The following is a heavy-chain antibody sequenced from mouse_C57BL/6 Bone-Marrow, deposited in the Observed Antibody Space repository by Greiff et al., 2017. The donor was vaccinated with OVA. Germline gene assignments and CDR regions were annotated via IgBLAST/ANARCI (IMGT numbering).Heavy chain of an antibody. CDR3: ASTWFAY. Sequence: EVKLMESGGDLVKPGGSLKLSCAASGFTFSSYGMSWVRQTPDKRLEWVAYISNGGGSTYYPDTVKGRFTISRDNAKNTLYLQMSRLKSEDTAMYYCASTWFAYWGQGTLVTVSA. CDR1: GFTFSSYG. V-gene: IGHV5-12*01. J-gene: IGHJ3*01. CDR2: ISNGGGST.